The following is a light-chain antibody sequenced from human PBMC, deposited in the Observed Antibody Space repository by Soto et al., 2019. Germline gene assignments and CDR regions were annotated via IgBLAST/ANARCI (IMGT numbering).Light chain of an antibody. CDR3: QQSYSLPFA. Sequence: DIQMTQSPSSLSASVGDRVTITCRASQTTNNYLNWYQLKPGKAPKLLIYAASTLQTGVPSRFTGVGLGSDYTLTTSSLKPENSDTYFCQQSYSLPFAFGRGNKLEIK. CDR2: AAS. J-gene: IGKJ2*01. V-gene: IGKV1-39*01. CDR1: QTTNNY.